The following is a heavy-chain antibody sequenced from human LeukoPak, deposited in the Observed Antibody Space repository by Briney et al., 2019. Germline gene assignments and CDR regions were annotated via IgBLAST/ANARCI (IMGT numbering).Heavy chain of an antibody. D-gene: IGHD3-10*01. J-gene: IGHJ4*02. CDR1: GYSISSGC. V-gene: IGHV3-23*01. CDR3: AKGPNYLHYYGSGSYVDY. CDR2: ISGSGGST. Sequence: ETLSLTCTVSGYSISSGCYWGWIRQPPGKGLEWVSAISGSGGSTYYADSVKGRFTISRDNSKNTLYLQMNSLRAEDTAVYYCAKGPNYLHYYGSGSYVDYWGQGTLVTVSS.